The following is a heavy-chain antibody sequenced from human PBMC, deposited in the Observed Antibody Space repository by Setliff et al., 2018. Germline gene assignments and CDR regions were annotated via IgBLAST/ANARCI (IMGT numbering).Heavy chain of an antibody. Sequence: ASVTVSCKASGYIFSDHYMHWVRQAPGKGLEWMGWINSNGGDTNYAQTFEGRLTLTRDTSIRTTYMELATLRSDDTAVYYCVRRVYSSSSGYYHYYMDVWGKGTTVTVSS. CDR3: VRRVYSSSSGYYHYYMDV. D-gene: IGHD6-6*01. CDR1: GYIFSDHY. J-gene: IGHJ6*03. CDR2: INSNGGDT. V-gene: IGHV1-2*02.